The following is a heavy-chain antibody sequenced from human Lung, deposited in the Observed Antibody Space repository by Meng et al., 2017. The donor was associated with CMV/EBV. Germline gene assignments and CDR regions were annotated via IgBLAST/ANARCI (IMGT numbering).Heavy chain of an antibody. J-gene: IGHJ4*02. D-gene: IGHD2-2*02. CDR2: IIPIFGTA. CDR3: ARIGLCSGTTCYTGDYSSRHFDY. V-gene: IGHV1-69*05. Sequence: IRWVRQAPVQGLEWMGGIIPIFGTANYAQNFQGRVTITTDESRSTAYMELSSLRSEDTAVYYCARIGLCSGTTCYTGDYSSRHFDYWGQGTLVTVSS.